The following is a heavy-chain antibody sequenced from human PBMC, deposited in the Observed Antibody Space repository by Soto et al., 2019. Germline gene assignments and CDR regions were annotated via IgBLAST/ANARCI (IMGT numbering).Heavy chain of an antibody. CDR3: ASTTTVTEIPYYFDD. Sequence: QVQLQQWGAGLLKPSETLSLTCAVYGGSFSGYYWSWIRQPPGKGLEWIGEINHSGSTNYNPSLKSRVTISVDTSKNQFSLKLSSVTAADTAVYYCASTTTVTEIPYYFDDWGQGTLVTVSS. CDR2: INHSGST. V-gene: IGHV4-34*01. D-gene: IGHD4-17*01. CDR1: GGSFSGYY. J-gene: IGHJ4*02.